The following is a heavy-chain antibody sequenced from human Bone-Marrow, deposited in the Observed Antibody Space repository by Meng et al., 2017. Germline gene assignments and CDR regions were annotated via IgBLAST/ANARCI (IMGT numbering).Heavy chain of an antibody. CDR3: ARGGVRGGIDY. J-gene: IGHJ4*02. CDR2: INHSGST. CDR1: GGSTSSSNW. Sequence: VRLQGPGPGLVNPSGTLSLTCAVSGGSTSSSNWWSWVRQPPGKGLEWIGEINHSGSTNYNPSLKSRVTISVDTSKNQFSLKLSSVTAADTAVYYCARGGVRGGIDYWGQGTLVTVSS. D-gene: IGHD3-10*01. V-gene: IGHV4-4*02.